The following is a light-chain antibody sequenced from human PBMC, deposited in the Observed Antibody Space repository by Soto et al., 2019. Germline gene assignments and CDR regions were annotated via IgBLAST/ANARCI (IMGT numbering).Light chain of an antibody. Sequence: EKVMTQSPATLSVSPGERATLSCRASQSVSSYLAGYQQKPGQAPRVLIYDASTRATGVPARFSGSGSGTEFTLTISSLQSEDLAVYYCQQYDDWPEKFGQGTKVDIK. J-gene: IGKJ1*01. V-gene: IGKV3-15*01. CDR2: DAS. CDR1: QSVSSY. CDR3: QQYDDWPEK.